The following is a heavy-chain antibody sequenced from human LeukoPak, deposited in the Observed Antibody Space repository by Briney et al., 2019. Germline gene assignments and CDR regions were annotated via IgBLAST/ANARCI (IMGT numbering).Heavy chain of an antibody. CDR3: AREGREWELLRDAFDI. Sequence: PGGSLRLSCAASGFTFSSYAMHWVRQAPGKGLEWVAVISYDGSNKYYADSVKGRFTISRDNSKNTLYLQMNSLRAEDTAVYYCAREGREWELLRDAFDIWGQGTMVTVSS. CDR1: GFTFSSYA. J-gene: IGHJ3*02. CDR2: ISYDGSNK. D-gene: IGHD1-26*01. V-gene: IGHV3-30-3*01.